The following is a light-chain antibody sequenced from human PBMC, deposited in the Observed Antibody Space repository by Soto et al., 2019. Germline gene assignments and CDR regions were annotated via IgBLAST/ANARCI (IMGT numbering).Light chain of an antibody. CDR3: QTWDTSAACV. CDR1: KLGDKY. J-gene: IGLJ3*02. V-gene: IGLV3-1*01. Sequence: SYELTQPPSVSVSPGQTANITCSGDKLGDKYVCWYQQKPGQSPVLVIHQDLKRPSGIPERFSGSNSGNTATLTIRGAQAMDEAVFYCQTWDTSAACVFGAGTKVTVL. CDR2: QDL.